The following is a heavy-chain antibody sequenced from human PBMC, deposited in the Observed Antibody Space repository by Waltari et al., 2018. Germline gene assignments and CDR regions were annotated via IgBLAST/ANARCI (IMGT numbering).Heavy chain of an antibody. V-gene: IGHV1-24*01. J-gene: IGHJ4*02. CDR3: ATTRERNCGGDCYSGYY. CDR2: FGPEDGET. CDR1: GYTLTELS. D-gene: IGHD2-21*01. Sequence: QVQMVQSGAEVKKPGASVKVSCKVSGYTLTELSMHWVRQAPGKGLEWMGGFGPEDGETIYAQKFQGRATMTENTSTDTSYMELSSLRSEDTAVYYCATTRERNCGGDCYSGYYWGQGTLVTVSS.